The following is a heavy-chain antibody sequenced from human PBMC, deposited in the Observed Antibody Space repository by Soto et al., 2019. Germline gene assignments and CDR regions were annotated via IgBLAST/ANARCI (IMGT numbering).Heavy chain of an antibody. CDR2: SRDSGHST. J-gene: IGHJ3*02. V-gene: IGHV3-23*01. CDR3: ARLKAQILSSAWYGSDDI. CDR1: GFTFSTYS. Sequence: EVQLLESGGGLVQPGGSLRLSCAASGFTFSTYSMTWVRQAPGKGLEWVSTSRDSGHSTHYADSVRGRFAISRDNSKNRLFRQMNSLRAEDTAVYYWARLKAQILSSAWYGSDDIWGQGTMVTVSS. D-gene: IGHD6-19*01.